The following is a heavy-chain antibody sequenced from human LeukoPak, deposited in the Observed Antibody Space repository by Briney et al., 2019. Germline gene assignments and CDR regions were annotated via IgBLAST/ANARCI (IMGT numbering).Heavy chain of an antibody. D-gene: IGHD3-10*01. J-gene: IGHJ4*02. V-gene: IGHV4-4*07. CDR2: IHASGTT. CDR1: GRSISSYF. Sequence: PSETLSLTCNVAGRSISSYFWTWIRQPAGKGLEWIGRIHASGTTNYNSSLKSRVSMSVDTSKNQFSLKLTSVTAADTAVYFCARDGADVYGRAFDYWGQGTLVSVSS. CDR3: ARDGADVYGRAFDY.